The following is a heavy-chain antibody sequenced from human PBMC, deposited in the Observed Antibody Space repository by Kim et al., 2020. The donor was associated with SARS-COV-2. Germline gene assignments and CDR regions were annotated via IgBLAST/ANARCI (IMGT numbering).Heavy chain of an antibody. J-gene: IGHJ4*02. CDR3: ATDGPPPWVVVPTELSTPGDY. V-gene: IGHV1-24*01. Sequence: ASVKVSCKVSGYTLTELSMHWVRQAPGKGLEWMGGFDPEDGETIYAQKFQGRVTMTEDTSTDTAYMELSSLRSEDTAVYYCATDGPPPWVVVPTELSTPGDYWGQGTLVTVSS. CDR2: FDPEDGET. CDR1: GYTLTELS. D-gene: IGHD2-2*01.